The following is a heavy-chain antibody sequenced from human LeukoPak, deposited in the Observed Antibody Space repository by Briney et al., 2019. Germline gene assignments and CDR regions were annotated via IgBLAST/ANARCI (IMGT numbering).Heavy chain of an antibody. CDR3: ATRPPGESYVPYFDY. V-gene: IGHV4-61*01. J-gene: IGHJ4*02. D-gene: IGHD3-16*01. CDR2: IHYSGNT. Sequence: SETLSLTCTVSGGSIGSSPYYWSWIRQPPGKGLEWIGYIHYSGNTNYNPSLMSRVTISVDTSKNQFSLKLSSMTAADTAVYYCATRPPGESYVPYFDYWGQGTPVTVSS. CDR1: GGSIGSSPYY.